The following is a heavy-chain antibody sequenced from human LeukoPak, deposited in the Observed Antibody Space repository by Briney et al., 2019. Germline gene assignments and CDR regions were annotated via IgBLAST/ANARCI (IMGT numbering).Heavy chain of an antibody. Sequence: GGSLRLSCAASGFTFSSYAMSWVRQAPGKGLEWVSAISTSGDTTYYGDSVKGRFTISRDNSKNTLYLQMNSLRPEDTAVYYCAKCPTTNRKEGFDYWGQGTLVTVSS. CDR1: GFTFSSYA. V-gene: IGHV3-23*01. D-gene: IGHD1-14*01. J-gene: IGHJ4*02. CDR3: AKCPTTNRKEGFDY. CDR2: ISTSGDTT.